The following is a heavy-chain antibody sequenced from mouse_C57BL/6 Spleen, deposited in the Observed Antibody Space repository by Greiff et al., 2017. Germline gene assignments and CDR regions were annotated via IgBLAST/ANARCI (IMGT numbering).Heavy chain of an antibody. CDR1: GYTFTSYW. V-gene: IGHV1-52*01. D-gene: IGHD2-2*01. Sequence: QVQLQQSGAELVRPGSSVKLSCKASGYTFTSYWMHWVKQRPIQGLEWIGNIDPSDSETHYNQKFKDKATLTVDKSSSTAYMQLSSLTSEDSAVYYCARIYYGYDGGFAYWGQGTLVTVSA. CDR3: ARIYYGYDGGFAY. CDR2: IDPSDSET. J-gene: IGHJ3*01.